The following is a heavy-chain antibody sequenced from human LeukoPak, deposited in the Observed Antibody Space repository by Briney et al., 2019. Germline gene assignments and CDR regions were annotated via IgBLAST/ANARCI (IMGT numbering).Heavy chain of an antibody. J-gene: IGHJ4*02. V-gene: IGHV3-23*01. CDR1: GFTFSSFA. CDR2: VSHSGGTT. CDR3: AKDPLFRGSYGDCDF. Sequence: GGSLRLSCAASGFTFSSFAMSWVRQAPGKGLQWVSAVSHSGGTTYYTDSVKGRFTISRENSKNTLYLQMDSLGAEDTAVYCCAKDPLFRGSYGDCDFWGQGTLVTVSS. D-gene: IGHD1-26*01.